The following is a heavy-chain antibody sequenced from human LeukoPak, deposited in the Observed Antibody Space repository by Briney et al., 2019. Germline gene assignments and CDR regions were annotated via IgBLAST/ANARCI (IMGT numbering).Heavy chain of an antibody. Sequence: ASVKVSCKASGGTFSSYAISWVRQAPGQGREWMGGIIPIFGTANYAQKFQGRVTITADESTSTAYMELSSLRSEDTAVYYCASLLRFGPFDPWGQGTLVTVSS. D-gene: IGHD3-3*01. CDR2: IIPIFGTA. CDR1: GGTFSSYA. V-gene: IGHV1-69*13. CDR3: ASLLRFGPFDP. J-gene: IGHJ5*02.